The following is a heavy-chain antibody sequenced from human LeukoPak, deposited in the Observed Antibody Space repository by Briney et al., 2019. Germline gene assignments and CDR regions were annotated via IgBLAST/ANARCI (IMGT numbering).Heavy chain of an antibody. J-gene: IGHJ5*02. CDR2: INPSGGST. Sequence: ASVTVSCKASGYTFTSYYMHWVRQAPGQGLEWMGIINPSGGSTSYAQKFQGRVTMTRDTSTSTVYMELSSLRSEDTAVYYCARGVITYYYDSSGKNWFDPWGQGTLVTVSS. V-gene: IGHV1-46*01. CDR3: ARGVITYYYDSSGKNWFDP. D-gene: IGHD3-22*01. CDR1: GYTFTSYY.